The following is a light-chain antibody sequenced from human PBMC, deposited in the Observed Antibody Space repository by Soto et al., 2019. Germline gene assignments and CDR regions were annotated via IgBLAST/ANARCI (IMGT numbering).Light chain of an antibody. Sequence: QPVLTQSPSASASLGTSVKLTCTLGSGHSSRAIAWHRQQPGKGPRYLMKVNSDGSHIKGDGIPDRFSGSSSGPERYLTISRLQSEDETDYYCQTWGTGIRVFGGGTKVTVL. J-gene: IGLJ3*02. CDR1: SGHSSRA. V-gene: IGLV4-69*01. CDR2: VNSDGSH. CDR3: QTWGTGIRV.